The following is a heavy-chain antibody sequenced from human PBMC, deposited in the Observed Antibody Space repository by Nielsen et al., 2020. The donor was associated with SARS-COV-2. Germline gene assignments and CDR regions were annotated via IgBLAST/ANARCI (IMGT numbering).Heavy chain of an antibody. CDR3: AREPSWGAGEDV. Sequence: SLKISCAASGFTFDDYAMHWVRQAPGKGLEWVSGISWNSGSIGYADSVKGRFTISRDNSKNTLYLQMNSLRAEDTAVYYCAREPSWGAGEDVWGQGTTVTVSS. CDR2: ISWNSGSI. J-gene: IGHJ6*02. V-gene: IGHV3-9*01. CDR1: GFTFDDYA. D-gene: IGHD3-16*01.